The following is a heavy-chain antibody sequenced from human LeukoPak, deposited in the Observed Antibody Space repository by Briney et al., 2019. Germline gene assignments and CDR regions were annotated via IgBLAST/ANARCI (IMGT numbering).Heavy chain of an antibody. J-gene: IGHJ4*02. CDR3: ARERTYYSGYDERSYYFDY. D-gene: IGHD5-12*01. CDR2: IYYSGST. V-gene: IGHV4-59*01. CDR1: GGSISSYY. Sequence: SETLSLTCTVSGGSISSYYWSWIRQPPGKGLEWIGYIYYSGSTNYNPSLKSRVTISVDTAKNPFSLKLSSVTAADTAVYYCARERTYYSGYDERSYYFDYWGQGTLVTVSS.